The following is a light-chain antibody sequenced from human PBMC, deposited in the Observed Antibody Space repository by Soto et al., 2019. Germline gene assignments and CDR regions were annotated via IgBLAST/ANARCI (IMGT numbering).Light chain of an antibody. CDR3: QQYYSIPLT. CDR1: QSIDNY. Sequence: DIQMTQSPSSLSASVGDRVTITCRTSQSIDNYLNWYQQKPGKAPKLLMFAASTLQSGVPSRFSGSGSGTDFTLTISSLQAEDVAVYYCQQYYSIPLTFGGGTKVEIK. J-gene: IGKJ4*01. V-gene: IGKV1-39*01. CDR2: AAS.